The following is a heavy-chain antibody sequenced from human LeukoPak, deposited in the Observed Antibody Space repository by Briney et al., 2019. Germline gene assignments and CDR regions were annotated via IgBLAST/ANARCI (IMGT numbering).Heavy chain of an antibody. CDR1: GGSISGYF. CDR3: ARVSVVYGMDV. CDR2: MYYTGST. J-gene: IGHJ6*02. Sequence: PSETLSLTCTVSGGSISGYFWGWIRQPAGKGLEWIGYMYYTGSTNYNPSLKSRVTISLATSKNQFSLKLSSVTAADTAAYYCARVSVVYGMDVWGRGTTVTVSS. D-gene: IGHD5/OR15-5a*01. V-gene: IGHV4-59*01.